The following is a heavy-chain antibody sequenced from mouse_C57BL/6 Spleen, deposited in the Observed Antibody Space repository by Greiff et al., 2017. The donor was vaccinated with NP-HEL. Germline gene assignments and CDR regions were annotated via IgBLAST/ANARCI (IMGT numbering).Heavy chain of an antibody. CDR2: ISYDGSN. V-gene: IGHV3-6*01. D-gene: IGHD1-1*01. CDR3: ASAGYYYYPFDY. Sequence: VQLQQSGPGLVKPSQSLSLTCSVTGYSITSGYYWNWIRQFPGNKLEWMGYISYDGSNNYNPSLKNRISITRDTSKNQFFLKLNSVTTEDTATYYCASAGYYYYPFDYWGQGTTLTVSS. J-gene: IGHJ2*01. CDR1: GYSITSGYY.